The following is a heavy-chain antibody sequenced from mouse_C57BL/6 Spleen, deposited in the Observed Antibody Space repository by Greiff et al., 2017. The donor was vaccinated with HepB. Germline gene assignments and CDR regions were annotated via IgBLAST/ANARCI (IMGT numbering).Heavy chain of an antibody. CDR2: IDPENGDT. D-gene: IGHD1-1*01. CDR3: TRAYYYGSSRYFDV. CDR1: GFNIKDDY. Sequence: VQLQQSGAELVRPGASVKLSCTASGFNIKDDYMHWVKQRPEQGLEWIGWIDPENGDTEYASKFQGKATITADTSSNTAYLQLSSLTSEDTAVYSCTRAYYYGSSRYFDVWGTGTTVTVSS. J-gene: IGHJ1*03. V-gene: IGHV14-4*01.